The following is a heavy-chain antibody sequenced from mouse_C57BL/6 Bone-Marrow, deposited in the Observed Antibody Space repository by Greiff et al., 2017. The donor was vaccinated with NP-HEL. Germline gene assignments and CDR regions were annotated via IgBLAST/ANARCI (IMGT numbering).Heavy chain of an antibody. D-gene: IGHD3-2*02. V-gene: IGHV7-4*01. Sequence: EVQGVESGGGLVQPGASLRLSCAASGFTFSDFYMSWVRQPPGEGPEGLALIRNKANGYTTEYTASVKGRFTISRDNSQNILYLQMNTLRAEDSATYYCVKAPDSSGYFFAYWGQGTLVTVSA. CDR2: IRNKANGYTT. J-gene: IGHJ3*01. CDR1: GFTFSDFY. CDR3: VKAPDSSGYFFAY.